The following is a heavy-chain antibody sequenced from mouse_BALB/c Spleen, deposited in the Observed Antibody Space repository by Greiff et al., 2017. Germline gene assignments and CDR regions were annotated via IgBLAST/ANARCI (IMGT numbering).Heavy chain of an antibody. CDR2: ISNGGGST. CDR1: GFTFSSYA. J-gene: IGHJ1*01. CDR3: ARHAGYWYFDV. V-gene: IGHV5-12-2*01. Sequence: EVMLVESGGGLVKPGGSLKLSCAASGFTFSSYAMSWVRQTPEKRLEWVAYISNGGGSTYYPDTVKGRFTISRDNAKNTLYLQMSSLKSEDTAMYYCARHAGYWYFDVWGAGTTVTVSS.